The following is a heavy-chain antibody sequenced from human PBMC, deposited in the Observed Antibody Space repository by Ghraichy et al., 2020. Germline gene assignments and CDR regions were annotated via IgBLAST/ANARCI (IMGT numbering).Heavy chain of an antibody. CDR2: IYSSGST. Sequence: SETLSLTCTVSGGSISSYYWNWIRQPAGKGLEWIGRIYSSGSTNYNFFLKSRVTMSVDTAKNQFSLKLSSVTAADTAIYYCARSSSTANFDYWGQGILVTVSS. V-gene: IGHV4-4*07. D-gene: IGHD2-2*01. J-gene: IGHJ4*02. CDR1: GGSISSYY. CDR3: ARSSSTANFDY.